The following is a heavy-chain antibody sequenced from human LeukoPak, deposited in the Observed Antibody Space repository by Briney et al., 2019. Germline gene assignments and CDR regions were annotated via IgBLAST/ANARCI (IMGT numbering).Heavy chain of an antibody. J-gene: IGHJ4*02. CDR1: GFTVGNNH. CDR3: AQKRRDSSGYLDY. V-gene: IGHV3-66*01. CDR2: IYSGGNT. D-gene: IGHD3-22*01. Sequence: GGSLRLSCAASGFTVGNNHMNWVRQAPGKGLEWVSLIYSGGNTQYADSVKGRFIIFRDSSKNTLYLQMNSLRVEDTAVYYCAQKRRDSSGYLDYWGQGTLVTVSS.